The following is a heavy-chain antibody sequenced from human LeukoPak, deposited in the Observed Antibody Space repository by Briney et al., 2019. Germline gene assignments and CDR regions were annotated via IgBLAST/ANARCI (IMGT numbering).Heavy chain of an antibody. CDR2: INHSGST. Sequence: ASETLSLTCAVYGGSFSGYYWSWIRQPPGKGLEWIGEINHSGSTNYNPSLKSRVTISVDTSKNQFSLKLSSVTAADTAVYYCARHAHYDILTGFSMPYDYWGQGTLVTVSS. J-gene: IGHJ4*02. V-gene: IGHV4-34*01. CDR1: GGSFSGYY. D-gene: IGHD3-9*01. CDR3: ARHAHYDILTGFSMPYDY.